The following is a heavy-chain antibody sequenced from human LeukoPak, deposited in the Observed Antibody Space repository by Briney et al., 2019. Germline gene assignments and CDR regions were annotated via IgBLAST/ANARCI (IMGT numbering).Heavy chain of an antibody. V-gene: IGHV4-59*10. CDR2: IYTSGST. CDR3: ARANLYYGSGTLYVNAFDI. J-gene: IGHJ3*02. CDR1: GGSFSGYY. Sequence: PSETLSLTCAVYGGSFSGYYWSWIRQPAGKGLEWIGRIYTSGSTNYNPSLKSRVTMSVDTSKNQFSLKLSSVTAADTAVYYCARANLYYGSGTLYVNAFDIWGQGTMVTVSS. D-gene: IGHD3-10*01.